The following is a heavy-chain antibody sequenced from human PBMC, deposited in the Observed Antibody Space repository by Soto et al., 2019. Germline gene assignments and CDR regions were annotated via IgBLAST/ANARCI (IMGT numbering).Heavy chain of an antibody. CDR1: GGSFSGYY. D-gene: IGHD3-16*01. CDR2: INHSGST. V-gene: IGHV4-34*01. Sequence: SETLSLTCAVYGGSFSGYYWSWIRQPPGKGLEWIGEINHSGSTNYNPSLKSRVTISVDTSKNQFSLKLSSVTAADTAVYYCARGDYVWGSPGTTYYSDYWAHGRLVTRSS. CDR3: ARGDYVWGSPGTTYYSDY. J-gene: IGHJ4*01.